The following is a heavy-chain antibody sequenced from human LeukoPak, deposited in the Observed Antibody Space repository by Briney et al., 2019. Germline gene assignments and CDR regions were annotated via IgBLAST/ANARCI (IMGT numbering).Heavy chain of an antibody. CDR3: ARDEPRNYYDSSGYTDAFDI. J-gene: IGHJ3*02. D-gene: IGHD3-22*01. V-gene: IGHV4-4*07. CDR1: GGSISSYY. Sequence: SETLSLTCTVSGGSISSYYWSWIRQPAGKGLEWIGRIYTSGSTNYNPSLKSRVTMSADTSKNQFSLKLSSVAAADTAVYYCARDEPRNYYDSSGYTDAFDIWGQGTMVTVSS. CDR2: IYTSGST.